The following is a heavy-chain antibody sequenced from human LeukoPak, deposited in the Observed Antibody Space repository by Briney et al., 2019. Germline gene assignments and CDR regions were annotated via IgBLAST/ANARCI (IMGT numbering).Heavy chain of an antibody. V-gene: IGHV4-34*01. CDR3: AREEVVPAARRWFDP. Sequence: SETLSLTCAVYGGSFSGYYRSWIRPPPGKGLGWIGEINHSGSTNYNPSLKVRVSISVDTSKNQFSLKLSSVTAAETAVYYCAREEVVPAARRWFDPWGQGTLVTVSS. CDR1: GGSFSGYY. D-gene: IGHD2-2*01. CDR2: INHSGST. J-gene: IGHJ5*02.